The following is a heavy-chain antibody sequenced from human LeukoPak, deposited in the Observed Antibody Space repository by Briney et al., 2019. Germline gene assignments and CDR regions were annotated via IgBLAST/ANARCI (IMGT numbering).Heavy chain of an antibody. CDR3: ARVRPAAYFDY. CDR1: GGPISSYY. Sequence: PSETLSLTCTVSGGPISSYYWSWIRQPPGKGLEWIGYIYYSGSTNYNPSLKSRVTISVDTSKNQFSLKLSSVTAADTAVYYCARVRPAAYFDYWGQGTLVTVSS. J-gene: IGHJ4*02. D-gene: IGHD2-2*01. CDR2: IYYSGST. V-gene: IGHV4-59*01.